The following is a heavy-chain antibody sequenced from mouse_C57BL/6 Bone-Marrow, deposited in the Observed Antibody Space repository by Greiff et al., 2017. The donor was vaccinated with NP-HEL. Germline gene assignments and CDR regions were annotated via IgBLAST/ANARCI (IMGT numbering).Heavy chain of an antibody. CDR1: GFTFSDFY. V-gene: IGHV7-1*01. Sequence: EVKVVESGGGLVQSGRSLRLSCATSGFTFSDFYMEWVRQAPGKGLEWIAASRNKANDYITEYSASVKGRFIVSRDTSQSILYLQMNALRAEDTAIYYCARDNWDWYFDVWGTGTTVTVSS. J-gene: IGHJ1*03. CDR3: ARDNWDWYFDV. D-gene: IGHD4-1*01. CDR2: SRNKANDYIT.